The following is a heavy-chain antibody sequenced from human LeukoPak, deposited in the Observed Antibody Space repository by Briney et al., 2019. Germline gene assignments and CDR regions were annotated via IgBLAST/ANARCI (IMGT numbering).Heavy chain of an antibody. Sequence: GGSLRLSCAASGFTFSSYAMHWVRQAPGKGLEWVAVISYDGSNKYYADSVKGRFTISRDNSKNTLYLQMNSLRAEDTAVYYSARVDYYDSSGPFDYWGQGTLVTVSS. V-gene: IGHV3-30-3*01. CDR1: GFTFSSYA. CDR2: ISYDGSNK. CDR3: ARVDYYDSSGPFDY. J-gene: IGHJ4*02. D-gene: IGHD3-22*01.